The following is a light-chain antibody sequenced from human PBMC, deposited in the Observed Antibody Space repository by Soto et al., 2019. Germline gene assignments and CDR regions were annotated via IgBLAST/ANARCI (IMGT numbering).Light chain of an antibody. CDR2: GAS. V-gene: IGKV3-20*01. Sequence: EIVLTQSPGTLSLSPGDRATLSCRASQSVSSSDLAWYQQKPGQAPRLLIYGASTRATGIPDRFSGSGSGKEFTLTISRLEPEDFAVYYCQQYGGSPMYTFGQGTKLEIK. J-gene: IGKJ2*01. CDR1: QSVSSSD. CDR3: QQYGGSPMYT.